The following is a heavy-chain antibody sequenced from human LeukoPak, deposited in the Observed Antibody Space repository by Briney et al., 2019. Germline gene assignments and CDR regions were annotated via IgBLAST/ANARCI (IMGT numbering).Heavy chain of an antibody. Sequence: SGGSLRLSCAASGFTFSSYAMSWVRQAPGKGLEWVSAISGRGGSTYYADSVKGRFTISRGNSKNTLYLQMNSLRAEDTAVYYCAKPTGVNTVTAPFEYWGQGTLGTVSS. CDR2: ISGRGGST. D-gene: IGHD4-17*01. J-gene: IGHJ4*02. CDR3: AKPTGVNTVTAPFEY. V-gene: IGHV3-23*01. CDR1: GFTFSSYA.